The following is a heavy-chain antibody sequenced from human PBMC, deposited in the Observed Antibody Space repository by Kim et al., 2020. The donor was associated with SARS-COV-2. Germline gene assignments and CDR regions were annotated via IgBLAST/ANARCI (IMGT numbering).Heavy chain of an antibody. CDR1: GDSISSYY. J-gene: IGHJ6*01. Sequence: SETLSLTCTVSGDSISSYYWIWIRQPPGKGLEWMGNIYYSGTTEYSPSLKSRITISLDTPKNQFSLKLRSVTAADTAVYYCARDIRSGYGYYFYGKDVWG. V-gene: IGHV4-59*13. CDR2: IYYSGTT. D-gene: IGHD5-18*01. CDR3: ARDIRSGYGYYFYGKDV.